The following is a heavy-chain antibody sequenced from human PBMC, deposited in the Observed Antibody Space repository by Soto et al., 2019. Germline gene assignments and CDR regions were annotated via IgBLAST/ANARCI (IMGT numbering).Heavy chain of an antibody. Sequence: GGSLRLSCAASGFTFSSYGMHWVRQAPGKGLEWVAVISYDGSNKYYADSVKGRFTISRDNSKNTLYLQMNSLRAEDTAVYYCAKVQFKVNTAMVTGFDYWGQGTLVTVSS. V-gene: IGHV3-30*18. D-gene: IGHD5-18*01. J-gene: IGHJ4*02. CDR2: ISYDGSNK. CDR3: AKVQFKVNTAMVTGFDY. CDR1: GFTFSSYG.